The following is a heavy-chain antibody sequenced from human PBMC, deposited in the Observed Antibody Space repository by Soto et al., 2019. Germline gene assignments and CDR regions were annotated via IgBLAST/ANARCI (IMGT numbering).Heavy chain of an antibody. Sequence: PSETLSLTCAVYGGSFGGYYWSWIRQPPGKGLEWIGEINHSGSTNYNPSLKSRVTISVDTSKNQFSLKLSPVTAADTAVYYCASSLPTRAHYYYYYYMDVWGKGTTVTVSS. CDR3: ASSLPTRAHYYYYYYMDV. CDR1: GGSFGGYY. V-gene: IGHV4-34*01. J-gene: IGHJ6*03. CDR2: INHSGST.